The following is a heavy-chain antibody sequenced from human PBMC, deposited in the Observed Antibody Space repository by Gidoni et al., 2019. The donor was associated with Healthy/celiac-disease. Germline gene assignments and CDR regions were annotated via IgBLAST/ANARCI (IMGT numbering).Heavy chain of an antibody. CDR2: IWYDGSNK. CDR3: ARAHCSSTSCYVYYYYGMDV. CDR1: GFTFSSYG. D-gene: IGHD2-2*01. J-gene: IGHJ6*02. V-gene: IGHV3-33*01. Sequence: QVQLVESGGGVVQPGRSLRLSCAASGFTFSSYGMHWVRQAPGKGLEWVAVIWYDGSNKYYAGSVKGRFTISRDNSKNTLYLQMNSLRAEDTAVYYCARAHCSSTSCYVYYYYGMDVWGQGTTVTVSS.